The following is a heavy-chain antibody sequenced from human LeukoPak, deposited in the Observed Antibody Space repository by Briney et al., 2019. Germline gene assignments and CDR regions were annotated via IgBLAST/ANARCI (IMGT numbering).Heavy chain of an antibody. V-gene: IGHV4-30-2*01. J-gene: IGHJ3*02. CDR1: GGSISSGGYY. CDR2: IYHSGST. D-gene: IGHD1-26*01. CDR3: ARATEWELRAFDI. Sequence: SQTQSLTCTVSGGSISSGGYYWSWIRQPPGKGLEWIGYIYHSGSTYYNPSLKSRVTISVDRSKNQFSLKLSSVTAADTAVYYCARATEWELRAFDIWGQGTMVTVSS.